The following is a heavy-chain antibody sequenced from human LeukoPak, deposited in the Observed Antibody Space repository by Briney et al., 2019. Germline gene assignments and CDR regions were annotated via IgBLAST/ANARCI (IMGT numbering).Heavy chain of an antibody. Sequence: ASVKVSCKASGYTVTSSDINWLRQAAGHGLEWMGWMNPNSVNPGYAQKFQGRVTITRNTSISTAYMELSSLRSEDTAVYYCARGSYNQYSSGWYHIDYWGQGTLVTVSS. CDR3: ARGSYNQYSSGWYHIDY. CDR1: GYTVTSSD. D-gene: IGHD6-19*01. V-gene: IGHV1-8*02. CDR2: MNPNSVNP. J-gene: IGHJ4*02.